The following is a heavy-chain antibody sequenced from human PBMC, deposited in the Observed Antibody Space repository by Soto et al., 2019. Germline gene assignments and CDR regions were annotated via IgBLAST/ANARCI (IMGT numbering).Heavy chain of an antibody. CDR1: DGSFIGYF. D-gene: IGHD2-21*02. Sequence: QVELQQWGPGLVKPSETLSLTCTIHDGSFIGYFWSWIRQSPEKGLEWIGEINHSGRTSYNLSLRSRVTRYVDTSNNQFSLKLTSVTAADAAVYYCARGYVRATAYFDAWGQGSPVIVSS. CDR2: INHSGRT. CDR3: ARGYVRATAYFDA. J-gene: IGHJ4*02. V-gene: IGHV4-34*01.